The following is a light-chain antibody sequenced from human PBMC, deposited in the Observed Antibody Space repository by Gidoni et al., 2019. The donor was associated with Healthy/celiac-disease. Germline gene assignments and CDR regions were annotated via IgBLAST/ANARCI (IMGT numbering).Light chain of an antibody. CDR2: SNN. CDR3: AAWDDSLNGYV. J-gene: IGLJ1*01. CDR1: SSNIGSNT. Sequence: SVLTQPPSASGTPGQRVTISCSGSSSNIGSNTVNWYQQLPGTAPKLLIYSNNQRPSGVPDRFSGSKSGTSASLASSGLQSEDEADYYCAAWDDSLNGYVFGNGTKVTVL. V-gene: IGLV1-44*01.